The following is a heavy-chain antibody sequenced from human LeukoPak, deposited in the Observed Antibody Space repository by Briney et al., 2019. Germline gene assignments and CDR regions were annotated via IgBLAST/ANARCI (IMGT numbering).Heavy chain of an antibody. Sequence: IPSETLSLXCTVSGGSISSYYWSWIRQPPGKVLEWIGYIYYSGSTNYNPSLKSRVTISVDTSKNQFSLKLSSVTAADTAVYYCARAGQLDRPFNYWGQGTVATVAS. V-gene: IGHV4-59*01. CDR2: IYYSGST. CDR1: GGSISSYY. J-gene: IGHJ4*02. CDR3: ARAGQLDRPFNY. D-gene: IGHD6-13*01.